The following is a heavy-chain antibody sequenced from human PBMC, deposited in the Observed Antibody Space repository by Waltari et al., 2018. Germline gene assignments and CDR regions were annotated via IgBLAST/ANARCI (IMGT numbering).Heavy chain of an antibody. CDR3: ARKARSGYNAFDI. V-gene: IGHV1-69*01. CDR1: GVTFSSYA. J-gene: IGHJ3*02. D-gene: IGHD3-3*01. Sequence: QVQLVQSGSEVKKPGSSVKVSCKASGVTFSSYAIIWVRQAPGQGLEWMGGISPIFGTANYAQKFQGRVTITADESTSTAYMELSSLRSEDTAVYYCARKARSGYNAFDIWGQGTMVTVSS. CDR2: ISPIFGTA.